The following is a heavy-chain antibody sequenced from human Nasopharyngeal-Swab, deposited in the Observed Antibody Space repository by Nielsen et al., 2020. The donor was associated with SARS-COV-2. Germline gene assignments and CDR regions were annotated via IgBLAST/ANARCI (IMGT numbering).Heavy chain of an antibody. Sequence: GGSLRLSCAASGFTFSDYYMAWVRQAPGKGLEWLSYISTNGRSTDSADSVKGRFTISRDSSKNTLYLQMSSLRAEDTAVYYCAKGRYYYDTSGHLLFDYWGQGTLVTVSS. CDR1: GFTFSDYY. CDR3: AKGRYYYDTSGHLLFDY. J-gene: IGHJ4*02. V-gene: IGHV3-11*05. D-gene: IGHD3-22*01. CDR2: ISTNGRST.